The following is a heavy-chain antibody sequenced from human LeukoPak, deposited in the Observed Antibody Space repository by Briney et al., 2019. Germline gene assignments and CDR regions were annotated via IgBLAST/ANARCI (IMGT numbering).Heavy chain of an antibody. Sequence: GGSLRLSCAASGFTFSSYGMHWVRQAPGKGLEWVAFIRYDGSNKYYADSVKGRFTISRDNSKNTLYLQMNSLRHEDTAVYYCAKGGRDCSRTSCYIDYYYMDVWGKGTTVTVSS. J-gene: IGHJ6*03. CDR3: AKGGRDCSRTSCYIDYYYMDV. CDR1: GFTFSSYG. V-gene: IGHV3-30*02. D-gene: IGHD2-2*02. CDR2: IRYDGSNK.